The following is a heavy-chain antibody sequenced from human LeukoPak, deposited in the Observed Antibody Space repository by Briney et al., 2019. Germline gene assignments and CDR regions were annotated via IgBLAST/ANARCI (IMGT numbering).Heavy chain of an antibody. D-gene: IGHD2-2*01. J-gene: IGHJ4*02. CDR3: ARLADCSSSICLSFDY. CDR2: INPNSGFT. V-gene: IGHV1-2*02. CDR1: GYPFTGYY. Sequence: AAVTVPHMASGYPFTGYYLHWVRQAPGQGLEWMGWINPNSGFTNYAQKFQGRVTMTNDTSISTAYMELSRQRSDDTAAYYCARLADCSSSICLSFDYAGQATLVTVSS.